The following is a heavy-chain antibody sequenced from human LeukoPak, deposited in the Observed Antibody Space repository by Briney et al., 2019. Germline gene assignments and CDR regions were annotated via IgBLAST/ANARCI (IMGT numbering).Heavy chain of an antibody. J-gene: IGHJ4*02. V-gene: IGHV4-34*01. Sequence: KPSETLSLTCAVYGGSFSGYYWSWIRQPPGKGLEWIGEINHSGSTNYNPSLKSRVTISVDTSKNQFSLKLSSVTAADTAVYYCASTGYSYGYYFDYWGQGTLVTVSS. D-gene: IGHD5-18*01. CDR3: ASTGYSYGYYFDY. CDR2: INHSGST. CDR1: GGSFSGYY.